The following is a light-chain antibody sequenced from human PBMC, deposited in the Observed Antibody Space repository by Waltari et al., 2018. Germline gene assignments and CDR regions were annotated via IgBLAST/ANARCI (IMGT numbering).Light chain of an antibody. J-gene: IGKJ1*01. Sequence: DIQMTQSPSTLPASVGDRVTITCRASQSIGSWLAWYQQKPGKAPKLLIYKASSLETGVPSRFSGSGSGTEFTLTISSLQPDDFATYYCQQYSSESTFGQGTKVEIK. CDR2: KAS. CDR3: QQYSSEST. V-gene: IGKV1-5*03. CDR1: QSIGSW.